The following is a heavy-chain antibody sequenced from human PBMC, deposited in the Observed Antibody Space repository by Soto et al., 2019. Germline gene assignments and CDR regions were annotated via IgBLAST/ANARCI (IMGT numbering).Heavy chain of an antibody. J-gene: IGHJ6*02. CDR2: IVVGSGNT. V-gene: IGHV1-58*01. CDR1: GFTFTSSA. Sequence: QMQLVQSGPEVKKPGTSVKVSCKASGFTFTSSAVQWVRQARGQRLEWIGWIVVGSGNTNYAQKFQEKVTITRELATSKAYMEPSSLRSEGPALDYWAAPYNFDYLGMEVWGQGNTVPV. CDR3: AAPYNFDYLGMEV. D-gene: IGHD5-12*01.